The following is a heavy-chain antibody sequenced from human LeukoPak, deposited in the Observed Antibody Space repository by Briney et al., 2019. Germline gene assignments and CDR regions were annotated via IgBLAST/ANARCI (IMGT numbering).Heavy chain of an antibody. CDR2: ISGSGGST. CDR3: AKDRGVAVAGRNDAFDI. V-gene: IGHV3-23*01. J-gene: IGHJ3*02. D-gene: IGHD6-19*01. CDR1: GFTFSSYG. Sequence: GGSLRLSCAASGFTFSSYGMSWVRQAPGKGLEWVSAISGSGGSTYYADSVKGRFTISRDNSKNTLYLQMNSLRAEDTAVYYCAKDRGVAVAGRNDAFDIWGQGTMVTVSS.